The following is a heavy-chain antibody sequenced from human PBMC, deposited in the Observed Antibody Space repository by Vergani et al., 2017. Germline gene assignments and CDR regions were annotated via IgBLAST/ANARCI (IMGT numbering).Heavy chain of an antibody. CDR1: GGSISSGSYY. D-gene: IGHD2-2*01. CDR2: IYTSGST. V-gene: IGHV4-61*02. Sequence: QEQLQESGPGLVKPSQTLSLTCTVSGGSISSGSYYWSWIRQPAGKGLEWIGRIYTSGSTNYNPSLKSRVTISVDTSKNQFSLKLSSVTAADTAVYYCAGQVVPAAMFLDYYGMDVWGQGTTVTVSS. CDR3: AGQVVPAAMFLDYYGMDV. J-gene: IGHJ6*02.